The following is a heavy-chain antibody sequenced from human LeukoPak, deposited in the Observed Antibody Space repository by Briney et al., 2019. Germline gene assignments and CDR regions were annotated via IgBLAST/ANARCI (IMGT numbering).Heavy chain of an antibody. J-gene: IGHJ4*02. Sequence: AGGSLRLSCAASGFTFSSYSMNWVRQAPGKGLEWVSSISSSSSYIYYADSVKGRFTISRDNAKNSLYLQMNSLRAEDTAVYYCAREAPYGSGSYLLDYWGQGTLVTVSS. CDR1: GFTFSSYS. CDR3: AREAPYGSGSYLLDY. CDR2: ISSSSSYI. V-gene: IGHV3-21*01. D-gene: IGHD3-10*01.